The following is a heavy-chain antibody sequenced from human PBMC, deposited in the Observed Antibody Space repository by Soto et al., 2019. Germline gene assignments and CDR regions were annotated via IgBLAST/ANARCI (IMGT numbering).Heavy chain of an antibody. Sequence: SETLSLTCTVSGGSISSYYWSWIRQPPGKGLEWIGYIYYSGSTNYNPSLKSRVTISVDTSKNQFSLKLSSVTAADTAVYYCARTGIAAAPSVNWFDPWGQGTLVTVSS. V-gene: IGHV4-59*01. CDR2: IYYSGST. D-gene: IGHD6-13*01. CDR1: GGSISSYY. CDR3: ARTGIAAAPSVNWFDP. J-gene: IGHJ5*02.